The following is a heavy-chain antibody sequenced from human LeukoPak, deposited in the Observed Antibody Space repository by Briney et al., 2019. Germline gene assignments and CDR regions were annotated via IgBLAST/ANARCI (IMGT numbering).Heavy chain of an antibody. CDR3: ARQTLGATAYSAFDF. V-gene: IGHV3-48*03. J-gene: IGHJ3*01. Sequence: GGSLRLSCAASGFTFSSHEMNWVRQAPGKGLEGVSYISDSGSPIYYADSVKGRFTVSRDNAKNSLYLQMNSLRAEDTALYYCARQTLGATAYSAFDFWGQGTLVTVSS. D-gene: IGHD3-16*01. CDR2: ISDSGSPI. CDR1: GFTFSSHE.